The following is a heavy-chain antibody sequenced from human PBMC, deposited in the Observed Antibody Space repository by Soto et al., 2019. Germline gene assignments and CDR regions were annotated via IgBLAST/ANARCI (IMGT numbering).Heavy chain of an antibody. J-gene: IGHJ6*02. V-gene: IGHV5-51*01. D-gene: IGHD6-13*01. CDR1: GYSFTSYW. Sequence: GESLKISCKGSGYSFTSYWIGWVRQMPEKGLEWMGIIYPGDSDTRYSPSFQGQVTISADKSISTAYLQWSSLKASDTAMYYCAREQQLVRNYYYGMDVWGQGTTVTVSS. CDR3: AREQQLVRNYYYGMDV. CDR2: IYPGDSDT.